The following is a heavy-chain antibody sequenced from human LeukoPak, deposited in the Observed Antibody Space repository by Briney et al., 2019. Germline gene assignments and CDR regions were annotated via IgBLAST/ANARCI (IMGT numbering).Heavy chain of an antibody. CDR1: GFTFSSYG. CDR3: ARDHSSGWYSDYFDF. D-gene: IGHD6-19*01. Sequence: GGSLRLSCAASGFTFSSYGMHWVRQAPGKGLEWVAVIWYDGGNKYYADSVKGRFTISRDNSQNTLYLQMNSLRAEDTAVYYCARDHSSGWYSDYFDFWGQGTLVTVSS. V-gene: IGHV3-33*01. J-gene: IGHJ4*02. CDR2: IWYDGGNK.